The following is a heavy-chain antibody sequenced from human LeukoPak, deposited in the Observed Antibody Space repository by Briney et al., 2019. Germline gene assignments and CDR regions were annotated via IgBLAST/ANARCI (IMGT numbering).Heavy chain of an antibody. CDR1: GFTFSSYA. CDR2: ISGSGGST. D-gene: IGHD2-21*02. J-gene: IGHJ4*02. V-gene: IGHV3-23*01. Sequence: GGSLRLSCAASGFTFSSYAMSWVRQASGKGLEWVSAISGSGGSTYYADSVKGRFTVSRDNSKNTLYVQMKSLRAEDTAVYYCAKDFVVVPGNVNYFDYWGQGTLVTVSS. CDR3: AKDFVVVPGNVNYFDY.